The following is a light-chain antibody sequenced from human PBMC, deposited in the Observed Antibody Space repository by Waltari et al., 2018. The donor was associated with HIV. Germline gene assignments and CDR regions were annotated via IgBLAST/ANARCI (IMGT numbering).Light chain of an antibody. V-gene: IGKV4-1*01. J-gene: IGKJ2*01. CDR3: QQYYSTPMYT. CDR2: WAS. CDR1: QVVFSSSNYKNY. Sequence: MVRTQSPDSLAVSLGERGTINAKSMQVVFSSSNYKNYLAWYQQKPGQPPKLLIYWASTRESGVPDRFSGSGSGTDFTLTISSLQAEDVAVYSCQQYYSTPMYTFGQGTKLEIK.